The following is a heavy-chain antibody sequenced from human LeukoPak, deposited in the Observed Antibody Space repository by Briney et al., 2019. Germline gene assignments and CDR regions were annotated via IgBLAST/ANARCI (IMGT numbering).Heavy chain of an antibody. Sequence: SETLSLTCTVSGGSISGYYWSWIRQPPGKGLEWIGYIYYSGSTNYNPSLKSRVTISVDTSKNQFSLKLSSVTAADTAVYYCARGREWEPKVFDYWGQGTLVTVST. V-gene: IGHV4-59*01. CDR2: IYYSGST. D-gene: IGHD1-26*01. CDR3: ARGREWEPKVFDY. CDR1: GGSISGYY. J-gene: IGHJ4*02.